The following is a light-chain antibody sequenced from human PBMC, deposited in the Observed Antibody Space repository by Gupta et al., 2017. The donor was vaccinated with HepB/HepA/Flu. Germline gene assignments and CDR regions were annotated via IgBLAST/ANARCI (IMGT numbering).Light chain of an antibody. CDR2: DAS. Sequence: DIQMTQSPSSLSASVGDRVTITCQASQDIRNYLNWYQQKPGNAPKLLNYDASNLETGVPSRVRGSGSGTDFSITISSLQPEDFATYYCQQYYNLLFTFGPGTKVDIK. J-gene: IGKJ3*01. V-gene: IGKV1-33*01. CDR3: QQYYNLLFT. CDR1: QDIRNY.